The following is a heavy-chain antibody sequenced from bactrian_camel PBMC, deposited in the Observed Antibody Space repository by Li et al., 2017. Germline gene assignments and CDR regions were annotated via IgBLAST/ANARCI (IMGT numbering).Heavy chain of an antibody. Sequence: VQLVESGGGSVQAGGSLTLSCNVSGSSFTRRCAGWFRQAPGQEREGVAAIYSEGGATYYSDSVKGRFTISQDNAKTTAYLQMDSLKPEDTTVYYCAADLSPYSDDALRANRWGQGTQVTVS. D-gene: IGHD4*01. J-gene: IGHJ4*01. CDR1: GSSFTRRC. CDR2: IYSEGGAT. V-gene: IGHV3S40*01. CDR3: AADLSPYSDDALRANR.